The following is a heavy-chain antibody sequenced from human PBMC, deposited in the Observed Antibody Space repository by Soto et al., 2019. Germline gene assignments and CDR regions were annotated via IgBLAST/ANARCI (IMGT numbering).Heavy chain of an antibody. Sequence: PGGSLRLSCAASGFTFSHYAMTWVRQAPGKGLEWVSAVSHDDTNTYYADSVKGRFTISRDNSKNTLFLQMNSLRAEDTAVFYCAREVNPLNYYDSSGYLDYWGQGTLVTVSS. CDR1: GFTFSHYA. CDR3: AREVNPLNYYDSSGYLDY. V-gene: IGHV3-23*01. CDR2: VSHDDTNT. D-gene: IGHD3-22*01. J-gene: IGHJ4*02.